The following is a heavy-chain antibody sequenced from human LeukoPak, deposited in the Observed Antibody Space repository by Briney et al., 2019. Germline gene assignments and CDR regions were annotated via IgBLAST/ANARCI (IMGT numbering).Heavy chain of an antibody. J-gene: IGHJ4*02. CDR1: GFTFSSYA. Sequence: GGSLRLSCAASGFTFSSYAMSWVRQAPGKGLEWVSAIGGSGVNTYYADSAKGRFTISRDNSKNTLWLQMNSLRGEDTAVYYCARGGYHAYYLDYWGQGSLVTVSS. CDR3: ARGGYHAYYLDY. CDR2: IGGSGVNT. V-gene: IGHV3-23*01. D-gene: IGHD5-18*01.